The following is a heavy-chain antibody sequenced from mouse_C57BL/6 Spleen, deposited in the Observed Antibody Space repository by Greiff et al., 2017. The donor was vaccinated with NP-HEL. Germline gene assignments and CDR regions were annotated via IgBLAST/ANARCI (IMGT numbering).Heavy chain of an antibody. CDR3: AREGYGNHWYFDV. CDR2: ISYDGSN. J-gene: IGHJ1*03. V-gene: IGHV3-6*01. CDR1: GYSITSGYY. Sequence: DVQLQESGPGLVKPSQSLSLTCSVTGYSITSGYYWNWIRQFPGNKLEWMGYISYDGSNNYNPSLKNRISITRDTSKNQFFLKLNSVTTEDTATYYCAREGYGNHWYFDVWGTGTTVTVSS. D-gene: IGHD2-1*01.